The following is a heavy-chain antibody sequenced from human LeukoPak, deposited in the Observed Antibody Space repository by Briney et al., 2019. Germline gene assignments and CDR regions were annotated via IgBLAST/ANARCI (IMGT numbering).Heavy chain of an antibody. J-gene: IGHJ4*02. CDR3: ARVGSSGYFDY. CDR1: GFTFSNAW. V-gene: IGHV4-59*01. CDR2: IYYSGST. D-gene: IGHD3-22*01. Sequence: GSLRLSCAASGFTFSNAWMSWVRQAPGKGLEWIGYIYYSGSTNYNPSLKSRVTISVDTSKNQFSLKLSSVTAADTAVYYCARVGSSGYFDYWGQGTLVTVSS.